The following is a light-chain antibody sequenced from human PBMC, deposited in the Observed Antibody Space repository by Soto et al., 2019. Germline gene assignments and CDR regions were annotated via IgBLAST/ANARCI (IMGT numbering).Light chain of an antibody. CDR1: SSDVGGYNY. Sequence: QSVLTQPASVSGSPGQSITISCTGTSSDVGGYNYVSWYQQHPGKAPKLMIYEVSYRPSGVSNRFSGSKSGNTASLTISGLQAEDEADYYCASWDDSLSVGLFGGGTKLTVL. J-gene: IGLJ3*02. CDR2: EVS. CDR3: ASWDDSLSVGL. V-gene: IGLV2-14*01.